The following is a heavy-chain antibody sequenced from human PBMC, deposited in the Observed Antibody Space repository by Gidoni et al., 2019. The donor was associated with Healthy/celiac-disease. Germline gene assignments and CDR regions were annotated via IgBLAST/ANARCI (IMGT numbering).Heavy chain of an antibody. J-gene: IGHJ5*02. V-gene: IGHV4-39*01. CDR1: GGSIRSSSYY. CDR2: IYYSGST. Sequence: QLQLQESGPGLVKPSATLSLPCTVSGGSIRSSSYYWGWIRQPPGKGLGWIVSIYYSGSTYYNPSLKSRVTISVDTSKNQFSLKLSSVTAADTAVYYCARLHFLGAYTVVTPAWFDPWGQGTLVTVSS. CDR3: ARLHFLGAYTVVTPAWFDP. D-gene: IGHD2-21*02.